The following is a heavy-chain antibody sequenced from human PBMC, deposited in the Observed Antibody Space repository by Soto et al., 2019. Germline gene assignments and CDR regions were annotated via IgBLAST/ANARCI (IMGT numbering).Heavy chain of an antibody. J-gene: IGHJ6*02. V-gene: IGHV3-30*03. CDR2: ISYDGSNK. CDR3: ATEGEFTVTTVGDYYYGMDV. Sequence: LRLSCAASGFTFSSYGMHWVRQAPGKGLEWVAVISYDGSNKYYADSVKGRFTISRDNSKNTLYLQMNSLRAEDTAVYYCATEGEFTVTTVGDYYYGMDVWGQGTTVTVSS. CDR1: GFTFSSYG. D-gene: IGHD4-17*01.